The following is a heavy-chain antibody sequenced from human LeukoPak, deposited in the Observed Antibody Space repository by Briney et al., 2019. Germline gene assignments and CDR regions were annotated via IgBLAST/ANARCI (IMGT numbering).Heavy chain of an antibody. CDR3: AREFRGGYFDY. D-gene: IGHD2-21*01. Sequence: GASVKVSCKASGFTFTTYYMHWVRRAPGQGLEWMGLINPSGTSTNYAQKFQGRVTMTKDTSTSTVYMELNSLRSEDTAVYYCAREFRGGYFDYWGQGTLVTVSS. CDR1: GFTFTTYY. V-gene: IGHV1-46*01. J-gene: IGHJ4*02. CDR2: INPSGTST.